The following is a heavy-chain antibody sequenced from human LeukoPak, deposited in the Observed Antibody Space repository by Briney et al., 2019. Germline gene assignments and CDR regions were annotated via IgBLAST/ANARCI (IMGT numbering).Heavy chain of an antibody. Sequence: GGSLRLSCAASGFTFSSYAMSWVRQAPGKGLEWVSAISGSGGTTYYADSVKGRFTISRDNSKNTLSLQMNNLRAEDTAVYYCAGTAFYLDYWGQGTLVTVSS. CDR2: ISGSGGTT. V-gene: IGHV3-23*01. CDR1: GFTFSSYA. D-gene: IGHD2-21*02. CDR3: AGTAFYLDY. J-gene: IGHJ4*02.